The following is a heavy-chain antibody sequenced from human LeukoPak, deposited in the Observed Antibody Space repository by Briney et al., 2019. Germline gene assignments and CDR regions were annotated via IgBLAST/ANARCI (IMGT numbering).Heavy chain of an antibody. CDR3: ARVRDSGYYPS. J-gene: IGHJ5*02. CDR2: IIPILGIA. D-gene: IGHD3-22*01. CDR1: GGTFSSYA. V-gene: IGHV1-69*04. Sequence: GSSVKVSCKASGGTFSSYAISWVRQAPGQGLEWMGRIIPILGIANYAQKFQGRVTITADKSTSTAYMELSSLRSEDTAVYYCARVRDSGYYPSWGQGTLVTVSS.